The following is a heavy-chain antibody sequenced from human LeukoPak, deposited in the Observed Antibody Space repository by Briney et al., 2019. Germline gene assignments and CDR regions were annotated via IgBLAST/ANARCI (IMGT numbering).Heavy chain of an antibody. V-gene: IGHV3-11*04. CDR1: GFTFSDYY. CDR3: ARDRTYQLLHGFDP. CDR2: ISSSGSTI. D-gene: IGHD2-2*01. Sequence: GGSLRLSCAASGFTFSDYYMSWIRQAPGKGLEWVSYISSSGSTIYYADSVKGRFTISRDNAKNSLYLRMNSLRAEDTAVYYCARDRTYQLLHGFDPWGQGTLVTVSS. J-gene: IGHJ5*02.